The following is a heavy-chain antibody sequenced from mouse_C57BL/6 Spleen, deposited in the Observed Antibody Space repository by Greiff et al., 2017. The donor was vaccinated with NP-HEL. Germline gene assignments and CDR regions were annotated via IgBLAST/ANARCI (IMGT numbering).Heavy chain of an antibody. CDR3: AREGVYGNYGAMDY. CDR1: GYAFSSSW. J-gene: IGHJ4*01. Sequence: QAQLKQSGPELVKPGASVKISCKASGYAFSSSWMNWVKQRPGKGLEWIGRIYPGDGDTNYNGKFKGKATLTADKSSSTAYMQLSSLTSEDSAVYFCAREGVYGNYGAMDYWGQGTSVTVSS. V-gene: IGHV1-82*01. CDR2: IYPGDGDT. D-gene: IGHD2-1*01.